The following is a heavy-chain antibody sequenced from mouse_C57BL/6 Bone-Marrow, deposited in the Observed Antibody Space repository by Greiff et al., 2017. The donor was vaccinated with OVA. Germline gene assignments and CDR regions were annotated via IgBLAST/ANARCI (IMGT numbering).Heavy chain of an antibody. D-gene: IGHD1-1*01. CDR3: ARAPIRLFTTVVDWYFDV. V-gene: IGHV5-16*01. J-gene: IGHJ1*03. CDR2: INYDGSST. Sequence: EVHLVESEGGLVQPGSSMKLSCTASGFTFSDYYMAWVRQVPEKGLEWVANINYDGSSTYYLDSLKSRFIISRDNAKNILYLQMSSLKSEDTATYYCARAPIRLFTTVVDWYFDVWGTGTTVTVSS. CDR1: GFTFSDYY.